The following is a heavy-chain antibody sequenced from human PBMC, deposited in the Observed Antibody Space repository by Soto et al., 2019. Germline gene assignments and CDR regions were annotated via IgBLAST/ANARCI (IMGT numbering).Heavy chain of an antibody. J-gene: IGHJ4*02. CDR1: GGSISSGGYS. D-gene: IGHD3-22*01. V-gene: IGHV4-30-2*01. Sequence: PSETVSLTCAVSGGSISSGGYSWSWIRQPPGKGLEWIGYIYHSGSTYYNPSLKSRVTISVDRSKNQFSLKLSSVTAADTALYYCASTYYNASSGPFDYWGQGTLVTVSS. CDR2: IYHSGST. CDR3: ASTYYNASSGPFDY.